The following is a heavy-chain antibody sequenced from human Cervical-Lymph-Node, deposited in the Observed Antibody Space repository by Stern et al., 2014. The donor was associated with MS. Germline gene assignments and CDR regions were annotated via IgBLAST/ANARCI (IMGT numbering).Heavy chain of an antibody. Sequence: QMQLVQSGAEVKKPGSSVKVSCKASGGTFSSYAITWVRQAPGHGLEWMGGINPMFGTTKYAQKCQGRVTIIADGFTTTAYMELSSLRSEDTAVYYCARRDYYDSSGYYGDAFDIWGQGTMVTVSS. CDR3: ARRDYYDSSGYYGDAFDI. CDR1: GGTFSSYA. J-gene: IGHJ3*02. D-gene: IGHD3-22*01. CDR2: INPMFGTT. V-gene: IGHV1-69*01.